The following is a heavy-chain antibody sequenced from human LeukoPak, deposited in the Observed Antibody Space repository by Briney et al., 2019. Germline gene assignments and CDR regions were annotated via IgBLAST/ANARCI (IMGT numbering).Heavy chain of an antibody. V-gene: IGHV3-30*02. CDR2: IRFNGN. CDR3: ARENWEFDF. D-gene: IGHD7-27*01. CDR1: EFTFSNYA. J-gene: IGHJ4*02. Sequence: PVGSLRLSCAASEFTFSNYAIHWVRQAPGKGLEWVASIRFNGNFYADYVKGRFTISRDNSKSTVSLQMDTLRTEDTALYYCARENWEFDFGGQGTLVTVSS.